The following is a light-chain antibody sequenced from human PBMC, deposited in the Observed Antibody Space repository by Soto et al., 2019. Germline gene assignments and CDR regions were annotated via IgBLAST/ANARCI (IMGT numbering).Light chain of an antibody. V-gene: IGLV2-14*01. CDR2: EVT. CDR1: SSDVGGYKF. J-gene: IGLJ3*02. Sequence: QSALTQPASVSGSPGQSITIACTGTSSDVGGYKFVSWYQQRPGKAPKLLIYEVTNRPSGVSDRLSGSKSGNTASLTISGLQVEDEADYYCQSYDSSLSGWLFGGGTKLTVL. CDR3: QSYDSSLSGWL.